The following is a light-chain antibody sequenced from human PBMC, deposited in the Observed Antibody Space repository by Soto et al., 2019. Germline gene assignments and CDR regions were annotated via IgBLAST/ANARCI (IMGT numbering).Light chain of an antibody. CDR1: ESVSSK. V-gene: IGKV3-11*01. CDR3: QQRSNWPIT. Sequence: DIVMTQSPATLSVSPGERATLSCRASESVSSKLVWYQKKPGQAPRLLIHDASTRATGIPDRFSGSGSGTDFTLTISSLEPEDFAVYYCQQRSNWPITFGQGTRLEIK. CDR2: DAS. J-gene: IGKJ5*01.